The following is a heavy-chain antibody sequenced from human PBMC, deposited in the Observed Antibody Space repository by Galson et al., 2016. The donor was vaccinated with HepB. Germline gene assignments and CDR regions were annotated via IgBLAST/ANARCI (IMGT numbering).Heavy chain of an antibody. CDR3: ARRAVWFREPTQAYYYDGLDV. CDR2: ISSSSSTI. D-gene: IGHD3-10*01. Sequence: SLRLSCAVSGFTFSSYSMNWVRQAPGKGLEWVSYISSSSSTIYYADSVKGRFTISRDNAKNSLYLQMNSLRDEDTAVYYCARRAVWFREPTQAYYYDGLDVWGQGTTVTVSS. J-gene: IGHJ6*02. CDR1: GFTFSSYS. V-gene: IGHV3-48*02.